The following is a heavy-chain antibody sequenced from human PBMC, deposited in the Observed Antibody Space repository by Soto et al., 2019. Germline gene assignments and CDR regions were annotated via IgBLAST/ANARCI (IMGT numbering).Heavy chain of an antibody. CDR3: AREEAYCSGGSCYYYGMDV. J-gene: IGHJ6*02. D-gene: IGHD2-15*01. V-gene: IGHV3-30-3*01. CDR1: GFTFSSYA. CDR2: ISYDGSNK. Sequence: QSGGSLRLSCAASGFTFSSYAMHWVRQAPGKGLEWVAVISYDGSNKYYADSVKGRFTISRDNSKNTLYLQMNSLRAEDTAVYYCAREEAYCSGGSCYYYGMDVWGQGTTVTVSS.